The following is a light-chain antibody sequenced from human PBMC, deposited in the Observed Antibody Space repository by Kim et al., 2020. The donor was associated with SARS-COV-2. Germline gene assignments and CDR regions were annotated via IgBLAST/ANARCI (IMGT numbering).Light chain of an antibody. Sequence: QSALTQPASVSGSPGQSITISCTGTSSDVGRYNLVSWYQQHPGKAPKLMIYEVSKRPSGVSNRFSGSKSGNTASLTISGLQAEDEADYYCCSCAGSSTVVFGGGTQLTVL. CDR2: EVS. CDR3: CSCAGSSTVV. V-gene: IGLV2-23*02. CDR1: SSDVGRYNL. J-gene: IGLJ2*01.